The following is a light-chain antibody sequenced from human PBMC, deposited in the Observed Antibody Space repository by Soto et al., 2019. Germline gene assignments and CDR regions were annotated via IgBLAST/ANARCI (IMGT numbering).Light chain of an antibody. V-gene: IGLV2-14*01. CDR2: EVG. CDR1: SRDVGGYSY. CDR3: SSYTSSSSYV. J-gene: IGLJ1*01. Sequence: QSALTQPASVSGSPGQSITISCTGTSRDVGGYSYVSWYQQHPGKAPKLILSEVGNRPSGISNRFSASKSGDMASLTISGLQADDEAEYYCSSYTSSSSYVFGTGTKVTVL.